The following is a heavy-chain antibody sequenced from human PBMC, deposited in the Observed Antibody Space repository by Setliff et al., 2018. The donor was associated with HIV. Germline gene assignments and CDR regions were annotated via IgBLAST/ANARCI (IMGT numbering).Heavy chain of an antibody. V-gene: IGHV1-8*02. CDR1: GYTFTSFD. J-gene: IGHJ4*02. Sequence: ASVKVSCKASGYTFTSFDINWVRQATGQGLEWMGWMNPNSGNTGYAQKFQCRVTMTRNTSISTAYMELSSLRSDDTAIYFCAGGDHDYVWGSLNSWGQRTLVTVS. D-gene: IGHD3-16*01. CDR2: MNPNSGNT. CDR3: AGGDHDYVWGSLNS.